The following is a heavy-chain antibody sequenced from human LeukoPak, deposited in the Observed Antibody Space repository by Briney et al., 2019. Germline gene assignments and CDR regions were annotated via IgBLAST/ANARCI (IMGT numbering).Heavy chain of an antibody. CDR2: ISYDGSNK. J-gene: IGHJ6*02. CDR3: ARNKYYYDSSGYYHYYYYYYGMDV. D-gene: IGHD3-22*01. CDR1: GFTFSSYA. V-gene: IGHV3-30-3*01. Sequence: GALRLSCAASGFTFSSYAMHWVRQAPGKGLEWVAVISYDGSNKYYADSVKGRFTISRDNSKSTLYLQMNSLRAEDTAVYYCARNKYYYDSSGYYHYYYYYYGMDVWGQGTTVTVSS.